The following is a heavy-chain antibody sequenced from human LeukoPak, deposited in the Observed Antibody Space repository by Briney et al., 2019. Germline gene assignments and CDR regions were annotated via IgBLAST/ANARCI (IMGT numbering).Heavy chain of an antibody. J-gene: IGHJ4*02. D-gene: IGHD3-3*01. CDR1: GGTFSSYA. Sequence: ASVRVSCKASGGTFSSYAISWVRQAPGQGLEWMGGIIPIFGTANYAQKFQGRVTITTDESTSTAYMELSSLRSEDTAVYYCASRQYDFWSGYFDYWGQGTLVTVSS. CDR3: ASRQYDFWSGYFDY. CDR2: IIPIFGTA. V-gene: IGHV1-69*05.